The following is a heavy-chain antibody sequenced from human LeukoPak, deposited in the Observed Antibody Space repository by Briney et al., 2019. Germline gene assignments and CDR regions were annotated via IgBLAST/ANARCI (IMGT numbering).Heavy chain of an antibody. Sequence: SGGSLRLSCAASGFTFSSYAMHWVRQAPGKGLEWVAVISYDGGNKYYADSVKGRFTISRDNSKNTLYLQMSSLRSEDTAVYYCGGYCSSTSCFDAFDIWGQGTMVTVSS. CDR1: GFTFSSYA. CDR3: GGYCSSTSCFDAFDI. D-gene: IGHD2-2*01. CDR2: ISYDGGNK. J-gene: IGHJ3*02. V-gene: IGHV3-30-3*01.